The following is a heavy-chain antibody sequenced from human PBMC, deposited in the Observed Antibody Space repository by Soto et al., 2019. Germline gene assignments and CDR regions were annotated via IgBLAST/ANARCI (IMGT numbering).Heavy chain of an antibody. Sequence: GGSLRLSCAASGFTFSSYGMHWVRQAPGKGLEWVAVIWYDGSNKYYADSVKGRFTISRDNSKNTLYLHMNSLRAEDTAVYYCARERGVGYCSSTSCYTGWFDPWGQGTLVTVSS. J-gene: IGHJ5*02. CDR3: ARERGVGYCSSTSCYTGWFDP. CDR1: GFTFSSYG. CDR2: IWYDGSNK. V-gene: IGHV3-33*01. D-gene: IGHD2-2*02.